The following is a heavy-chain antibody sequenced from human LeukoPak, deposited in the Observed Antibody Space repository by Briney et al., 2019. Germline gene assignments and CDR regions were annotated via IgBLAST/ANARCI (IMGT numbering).Heavy chain of an antibody. CDR2: ISGSGGST. J-gene: IGHJ4*02. D-gene: IGHD3-22*01. V-gene: IGHV3-23*01. Sequence: GGSLRLSCAASGFTFSSYAMSWVRQAPGKGLEWVSAISGSGGSTYYADSVKGRFTISRDNSKNTLYLQMNSLRAEATAVYYCAKDSYMFYDSSGYYSHFDYWGQGTLVTVSS. CDR3: AKDSYMFYDSSGYYSHFDY. CDR1: GFTFSSYA.